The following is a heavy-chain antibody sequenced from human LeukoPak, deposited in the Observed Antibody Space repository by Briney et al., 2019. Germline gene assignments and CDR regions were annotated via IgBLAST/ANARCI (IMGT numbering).Heavy chain of an antibody. D-gene: IGHD6-6*01. CDR1: GGTFSSYA. CDR2: IIPIFGTA. V-gene: IGHV1-69*05. CDR3: AKTPGDHIAASTWSSY. J-gene: IGHJ4*02. Sequence: SVKVSCKASGGTFSSYAISWVRQAPGQGLEWMGGIIPIFGTANYAQKFQGRVTITTDESTSTAYMELSSLRSEDTAVYYCAKTPGDHIAASTWSSYWGQGTLVTVSS.